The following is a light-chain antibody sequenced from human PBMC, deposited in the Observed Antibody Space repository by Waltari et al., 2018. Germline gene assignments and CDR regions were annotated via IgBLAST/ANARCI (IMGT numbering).Light chain of an antibody. J-gene: IGLJ2*01. Sequence: QSVVTQPPSESGTPDQRVPISCSESSSNIGSKNVYWSQRLPGTAPKLLIYRNDQRPSWVPDRFSGSKSGTSASLVISGLRSEDESYYFCAAWDDNLSGVAFGGGTKLTVL. CDR1: SSNIGSKN. V-gene: IGLV1-47*01. CDR3: AAWDDNLSGVA. CDR2: RND.